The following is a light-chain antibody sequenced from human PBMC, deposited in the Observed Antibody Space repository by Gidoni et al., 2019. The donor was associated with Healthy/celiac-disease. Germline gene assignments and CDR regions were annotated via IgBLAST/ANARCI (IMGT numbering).Light chain of an antibody. CDR3: CSYAGSYTWV. CDR1: SSDVGGYNH. Sequence: QSALTQPRSVSGSPGQSVPISCTGTSSDVGGYNHVSWYQQHPVKAPKLMSYDVNKRPSGVPDRFSGSKSGNTASLTISGLQAEDEADYYCCSYAGSYTWVFGGGTKLTVL. J-gene: IGLJ3*02. CDR2: DVN. V-gene: IGLV2-11*01.